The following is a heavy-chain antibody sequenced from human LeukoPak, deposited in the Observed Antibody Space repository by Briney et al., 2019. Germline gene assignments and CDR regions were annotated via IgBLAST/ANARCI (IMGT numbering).Heavy chain of an antibody. Sequence: SETLSLTCAVSGYSISSGYYWGWIRQPPGKGLEWIGRISNSGSTYYNPSLKGRVTISVDTSKTQSSLKLSSVTAADTAVYYCARAGYSSGWYGLFDYWGQGTLVTVSS. J-gene: IGHJ4*02. CDR1: GYSISSGYY. CDR3: ARAGYSSGWYGLFDY. D-gene: IGHD6-19*01. V-gene: IGHV4-38-2*01. CDR2: ISNSGST.